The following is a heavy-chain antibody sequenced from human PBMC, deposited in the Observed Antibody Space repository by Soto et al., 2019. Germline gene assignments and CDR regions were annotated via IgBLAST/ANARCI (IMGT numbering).Heavy chain of an antibody. CDR3: VRHPGDLWFDP. D-gene: IGHD4-17*01. Sequence: QLQLQESGPGLVKPSETLSLTCSVSGGSISSSSYFWGWTRQPPGKGLEWIGSIYYSGSTYYNPSLKSRVTVSAATSKNQFSLKRSSVTAADRAVYYCVRHPGDLWFDPWGQGTLVTVSS. CDR2: IYYSGST. V-gene: IGHV4-39*01. J-gene: IGHJ5*02. CDR1: GGSISSSSYF.